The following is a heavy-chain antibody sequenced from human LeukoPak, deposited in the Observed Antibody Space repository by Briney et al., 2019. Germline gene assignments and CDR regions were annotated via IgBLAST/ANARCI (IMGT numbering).Heavy chain of an antibody. V-gene: IGHV1-46*01. CDR3: ARAVTRLFDY. J-gene: IGHJ4*02. CDR1: GYTFTSYS. CDR2: INPSGGST. D-gene: IGHD4-23*01. Sequence: ASVKVSCKASGYTFTSYSMHWVRQAPGQGLEWMGIINPSGGSTSYAQKFQGRATITRDTSASTAYMELSSLRSEDTAVYYCARAVTRLFDYWGQGTLVTVSS.